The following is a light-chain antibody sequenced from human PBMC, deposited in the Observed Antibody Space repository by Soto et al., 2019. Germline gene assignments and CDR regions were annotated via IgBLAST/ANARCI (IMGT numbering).Light chain of an antibody. CDR2: AAS. J-gene: IGKJ5*01. CDR1: QSISSY. V-gene: IGKV1-39*01. CDR3: QQSYSTRIT. Sequence: DIQMTQSPSSPSASVGGRVTITCRASQSISSYLNWYQQKPGKAPKLLIYAASSLQSGVPSRFSGSGSGTDFTLTISSLQPEDFATYYCQQSYSTRITFGQGTRLEIK.